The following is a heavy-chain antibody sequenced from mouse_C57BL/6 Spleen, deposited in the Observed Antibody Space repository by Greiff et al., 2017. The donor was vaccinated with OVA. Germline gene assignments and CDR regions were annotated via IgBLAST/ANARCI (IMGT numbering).Heavy chain of an antibody. V-gene: IGHV5-6*02. Sequence: EVKLVESGGDLVKPGGSLKLSCAASGFTFSSYGMSWVRQTPDKRLEWVATISSGGSYTYYPDSVKGRFTISRGNAKNTLYLQMSSLKSEDTAMYYCARHYDYAMDYWGQGTSVTVSS. CDR2: ISSGGSYT. J-gene: IGHJ4*01. CDR1: GFTFSSYG. D-gene: IGHD2-4*01. CDR3: ARHYDYAMDY.